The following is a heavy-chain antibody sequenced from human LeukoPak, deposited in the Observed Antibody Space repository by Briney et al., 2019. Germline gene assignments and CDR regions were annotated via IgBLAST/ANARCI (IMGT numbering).Heavy chain of an antibody. J-gene: IGHJ6*02. CDR2: MNPNSGNT. CDR3: AREHVVVVPAANSYGMDV. D-gene: IGHD2-2*01. Sequence: GASVKVSCKASGYTFTSYDINWVRQATGQGLEWMGWMNPNSGNTGYAQKFQGRVTMTRNTSISTAYMELSSLRSEDTAVYYCAREHVVVVPAANSYGMDVWGQGTTVTVSS. CDR1: GYTFTSYD. V-gene: IGHV1-8*01.